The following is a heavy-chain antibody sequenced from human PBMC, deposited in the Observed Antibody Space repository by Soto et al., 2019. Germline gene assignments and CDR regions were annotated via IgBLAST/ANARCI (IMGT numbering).Heavy chain of an antibody. CDR1: GFSLSTSRVG. CDR3: AHAYGGRSLS. J-gene: IGHJ5*02. V-gene: IGHV2-5*02. D-gene: IGHD1-26*01. Sequence: QITLKESGPPLVKPTQTLTLTCTFSGFSLSTSRVGVGWIRQPPGKALEWLAVIYWDDAKTYRPSLKSRLTITKDTSKNRVALTMTNMDPVDTATYYCAHAYGGRSLSWGQGTLVTVSS. CDR2: IYWDDAK.